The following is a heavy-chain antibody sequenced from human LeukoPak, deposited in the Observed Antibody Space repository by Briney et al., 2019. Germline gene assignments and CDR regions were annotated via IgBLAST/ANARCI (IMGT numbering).Heavy chain of an antibody. CDR1: GYSFSSYW. CDR2: IYPGDSDT. D-gene: IGHD1-26*01. CDR3: ARQLIVGATPARLWYFDL. Sequence: GASLQISCEGSGYSFSSYWIGWVRPIPGKVLEWMGIIYPGDSDTRYSPSFQGQVTISADKSISTAYLQWSSLKASDTAMYYCARQLIVGATPARLWYFDLWGRGTLVTVSS. V-gene: IGHV5-51*01. J-gene: IGHJ2*01.